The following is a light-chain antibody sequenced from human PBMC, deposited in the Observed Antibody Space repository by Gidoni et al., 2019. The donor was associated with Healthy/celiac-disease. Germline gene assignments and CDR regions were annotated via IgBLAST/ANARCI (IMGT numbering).Light chain of an antibody. CDR1: KLGDKY. Sequence: SYELTQPPSVSVSPGQTASITCSGEKLGDKYACWYQQKPGQSPVLVIYQDSKRPSGIPARFSGSNSGNTATLTISGTQAMDEADYYCQAWDSSTVVFGTGTKVTVL. CDR2: QDS. CDR3: QAWDSSTVV. V-gene: IGLV3-1*01. J-gene: IGLJ1*01.